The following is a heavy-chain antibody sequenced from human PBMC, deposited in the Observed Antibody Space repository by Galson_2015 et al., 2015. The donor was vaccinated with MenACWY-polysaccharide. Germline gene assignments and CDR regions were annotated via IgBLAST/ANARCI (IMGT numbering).Heavy chain of an antibody. J-gene: IGHJ4*02. CDR1: GYTFTTYA. CDR2: INTNTGIP. V-gene: IGHV7-4-1*02. D-gene: IGHD1-26*01. CDR3: ARDPKQKATTVRPGRFDY. Sequence: SVKVSGKASGYTFTTYAMNWVRQAPGHGLEWMRAINTNTGIPTYAQGFTGRFGFSMNASHSTPYLQISSLKAEDAAVYYCARDPKQKATTVRPGRFDYWGQGSLVTVSS.